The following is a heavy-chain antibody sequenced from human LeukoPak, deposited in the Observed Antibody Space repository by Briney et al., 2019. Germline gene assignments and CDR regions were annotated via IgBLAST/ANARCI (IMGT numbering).Heavy chain of an antibody. V-gene: IGHV3-23*01. Sequence: GGSLRLSCVASGFTFINYGMSWVRQAPGKGLEWVSGISGRGGATYSADSVKGRLTISRDNSQNTLYLHMNSLRGEDTAIYYCAKGGCSSTSCYRRDFDYWGQGTLVTVSS. CDR3: AKGGCSSTSCYRRDFDY. CDR2: ISGRGGAT. CDR1: GFTFINYG. D-gene: IGHD2-2*01. J-gene: IGHJ4*02.